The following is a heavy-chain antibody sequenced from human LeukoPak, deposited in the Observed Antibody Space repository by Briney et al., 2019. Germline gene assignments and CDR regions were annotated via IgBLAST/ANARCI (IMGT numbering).Heavy chain of an antibody. V-gene: IGHV4-34*01. J-gene: IGHJ1*01. CDR2: IYYSGST. Sequence: PSETLSLTCAVYGGSFSGYYWSWIRQPPGKGLEWIGSIYYSGSTYYNPSLKSRVTISVDTSKNQFSLKLSSVTAADTAVYYCASTVDYYDSSGYSKGYFQHWGQGTLVTVSS. CDR3: ASTVDYYDSSGYSKGYFQH. D-gene: IGHD3-22*01. CDR1: GGSFSGYY.